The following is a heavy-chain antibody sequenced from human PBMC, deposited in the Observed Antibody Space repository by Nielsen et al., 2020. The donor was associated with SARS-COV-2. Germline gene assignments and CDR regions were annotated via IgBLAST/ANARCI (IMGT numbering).Heavy chain of an antibody. J-gene: IGHJ1*01. Sequence: SETLSLTCAVYGGSFSGYYWTWIRQSPGKGLEWIGQIEHNGITKYNLSLKSRVTISVDTSKNQFSLKLSSVTATDTAVYFCARDKGSSGWEYFQHWGQGTLVTVSS. CDR1: GGSFSGYY. CDR3: ARDKGSSGWEYFQH. D-gene: IGHD6-19*01. V-gene: IGHV4-34*01. CDR2: IEHNGIT.